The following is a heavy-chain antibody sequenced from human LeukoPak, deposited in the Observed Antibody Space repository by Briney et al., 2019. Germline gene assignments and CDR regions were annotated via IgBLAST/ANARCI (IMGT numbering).Heavy chain of an antibody. CDR2: ISGSGVST. CDR3: AKDERNWNYNLASQTYD. V-gene: IGHV3-23*01. J-gene: IGHJ4*02. CDR1: GFRFSSYA. D-gene: IGHD1-7*01. Sequence: GRSLRLACAASGFRFSSYAMSWVRQAPGKGLEWVSAISGSGVSTYYADSVKGRFTVSRDNSKNTLYLQMSSLRAEDAAVYYCAKDERNWNYNLASQTYDWGQGTLVTVSS.